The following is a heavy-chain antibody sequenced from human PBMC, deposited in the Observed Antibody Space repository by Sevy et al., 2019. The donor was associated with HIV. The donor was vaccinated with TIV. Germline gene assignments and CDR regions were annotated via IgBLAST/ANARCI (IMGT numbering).Heavy chain of an antibody. J-gene: IGHJ4*02. V-gene: IGHV3-23*01. CDR1: EFRLSNYA. CDR3: AKDLYYDNSLFDY. D-gene: IGHD3-22*01. CDR2: ISGSGGSS. Sequence: GGSLRLSCVASEFRLSNYAMNWVRQAPGKGLEWVSGISGSGGSSYYADPVKGRFTISRANSKNTLYLQMNSLRAEDTAMYYCAKDLYYDNSLFDYWGQGILVTVSS.